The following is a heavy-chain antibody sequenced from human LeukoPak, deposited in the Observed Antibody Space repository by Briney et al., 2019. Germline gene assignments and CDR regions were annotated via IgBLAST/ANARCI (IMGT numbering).Heavy chain of an antibody. Sequence: GASVKVSCKASGGTFSSYAISWVRQAPGQGLEWMGGIIPIFGTANYAQKFQGRVTITADESTSTAYMELSSLRSEDTAVYCCALTTPPHNYYYYYMDVWGKGTTVTISS. J-gene: IGHJ6*03. V-gene: IGHV1-69*13. CDR2: IIPIFGTA. CDR1: GGTFSSYA. D-gene: IGHD4-17*01. CDR3: ALTTPPHNYYYYYMDV.